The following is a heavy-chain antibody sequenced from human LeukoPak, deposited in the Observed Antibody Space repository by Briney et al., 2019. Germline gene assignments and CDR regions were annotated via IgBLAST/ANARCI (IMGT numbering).Heavy chain of an antibody. J-gene: IGHJ4*02. V-gene: IGHV4-34*01. CDR2: INHSGST. D-gene: IGHD1-20*01. CDR1: GGSFSGYY. CDR3: ARGEGNWKFFFVY. Sequence: SETLSLTCAVYGGSFSGYYWSWIRQPPGKGLEWIGEINHSGSTNYNPSLKSRVTMSVDTSKNQFSLKLSSVTAADTAVYYCARGEGNWKFFFVYWGQGTLVTVSS.